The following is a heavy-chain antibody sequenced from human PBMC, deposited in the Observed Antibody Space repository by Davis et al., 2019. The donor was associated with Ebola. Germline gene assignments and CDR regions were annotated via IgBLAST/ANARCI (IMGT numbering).Heavy chain of an antibody. CDR2: IFPGDSDT. CDR3: AKGRGPYRRGDAFDI. Sequence: KVSCKGSGYSFTSYWIVWVRQMPGKGLECMGIIFPGDSDTRYSPSFQGQVTISADKSITTAYLQWSSLKASDTAMYFCAKGRGPYRRGDAFDIWGRGTMVTVSS. CDR1: GYSFTSYW. J-gene: IGHJ3*02. D-gene: IGHD1-26*01. V-gene: IGHV5-51*01.